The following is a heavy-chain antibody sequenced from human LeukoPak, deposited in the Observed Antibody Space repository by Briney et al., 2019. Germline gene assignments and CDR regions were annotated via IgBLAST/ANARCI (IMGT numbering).Heavy chain of an antibody. CDR1: GASVTSGGFY. Sequence: SETLSLTCSVSGASVTSGGFYWGWLRQPPGKELEWIATVYYTGSSYYNPSLKSRVTISIDTSKNQFSLNLRSVIAADTALYYCARHSGSGSLSRPFDPWGQGTLVTVSS. J-gene: IGHJ5*02. D-gene: IGHD3-10*01. CDR3: ARHSGSGSLSRPFDP. CDR2: VYYTGSS. V-gene: IGHV4-39*01.